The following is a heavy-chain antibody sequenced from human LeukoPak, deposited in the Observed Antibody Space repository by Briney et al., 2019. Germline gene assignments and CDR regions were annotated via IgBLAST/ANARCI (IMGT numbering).Heavy chain of an antibody. CDR2: IYYSGSP. V-gene: IGHV4-59*01. CDR3: AGQRSYDAFDI. Sequence: PSETLSLTCTVSGGSISSYYWSWIRQPPGKGLEWIGFIYYSGSPNYNPSLKSRDTISVETSKNQFSLKLSSVTAADTAVYYCAGQRSYDAFDIWGQGTMVTVSS. CDR1: GGSISSYY. D-gene: IGHD6-25*01. J-gene: IGHJ3*02.